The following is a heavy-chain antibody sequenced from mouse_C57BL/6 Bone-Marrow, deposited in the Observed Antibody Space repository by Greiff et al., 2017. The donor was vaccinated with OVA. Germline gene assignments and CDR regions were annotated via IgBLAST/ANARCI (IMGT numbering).Heavy chain of an antibody. J-gene: IGHJ1*03. Sequence: QVQLQQSGAELARPGASVKMSCKASGYTFTSYTMHWVKQRPGQGLEWIGYINPSSGYTKYNQKFKDKATLTADKSSSTAYMQLSSLTSEDSAVYYCARPDYYGSPPWYFDVWGTGTTVTVSS. V-gene: IGHV1-4*01. D-gene: IGHD1-1*01. CDR2: INPSSGYT. CDR1: GYTFTSYT. CDR3: ARPDYYGSPPWYFDV.